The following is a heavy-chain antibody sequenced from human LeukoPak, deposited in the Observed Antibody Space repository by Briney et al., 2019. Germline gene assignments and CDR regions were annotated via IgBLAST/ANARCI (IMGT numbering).Heavy chain of an antibody. V-gene: IGHV5-51*01. CDR3: ARSDYYDSRHRVVSFHI. CDR1: GYSFTSYW. D-gene: IGHD3-22*01. J-gene: IGHJ3*02. CDR2: IYPGDSDT. Sequence: GASLKISCKGAGYSFTSYWITWGRQMPGKGVEWMGIIYPGDSDTRYSPSFQGQVTISADKSISTAYLQWSSLKASDTAMYYCARSDYYDSRHRVVSFHIWGQGTMVTVSS.